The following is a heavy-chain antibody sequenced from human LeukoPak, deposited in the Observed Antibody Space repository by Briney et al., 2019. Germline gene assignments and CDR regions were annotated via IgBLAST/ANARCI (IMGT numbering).Heavy chain of an antibody. CDR2: IYHSGST. D-gene: IGHD4-23*01. Sequence: SETLSLTCTVSGGSISSSSYYWGWIRQPPGKGLEWIGSIYHSGSTYYNPSLKSRVTISVDTSKNQFSLKLSSVTAADTAVYYCARVVRYGGNSFDYWGQGTLVTVSS. CDR1: GGSISSSSYY. V-gene: IGHV4-39*07. CDR3: ARVVRYGGNSFDY. J-gene: IGHJ4*02.